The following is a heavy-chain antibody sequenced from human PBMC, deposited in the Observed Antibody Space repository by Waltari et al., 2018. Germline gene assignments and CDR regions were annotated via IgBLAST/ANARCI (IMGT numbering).Heavy chain of an antibody. CDR1: GFTFSNYA. Sequence: EVKLLQSGGDLVQPGGSLRLSCAASGFTFSNYAMDWVRQAPGEGMERCPSSSGSGDSLDSAESEKGRFTTSKDNSKNIMYLDVNSLGVEDTGLYYCEVSSSSFGNYWGQGALVTVSS. J-gene: IGHJ4*02. D-gene: IGHD6-6*01. V-gene: IGHV3-23*01. CDR3: EVSSSSFGNY. CDR2: SSGSGDSL.